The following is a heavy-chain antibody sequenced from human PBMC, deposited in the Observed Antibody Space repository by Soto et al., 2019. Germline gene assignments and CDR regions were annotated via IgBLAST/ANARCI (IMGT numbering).Heavy chain of an antibody. J-gene: IGHJ3*01. CDR3: ARDTLSKSHDAFDC. V-gene: IGHV3-23*01. Sequence: PGGSLRLSCAASGFTFASYAMAWVRQAPGKGLEWVSGISASGDNTYYAESVKGRFTMSRDNSKNTVNLQMNSLRAEDTAVYYCARDTLSKSHDAFDCWGPGTMVNLSS. D-gene: IGHD2-2*01. CDR1: GFTFASYA. CDR2: ISASGDNT.